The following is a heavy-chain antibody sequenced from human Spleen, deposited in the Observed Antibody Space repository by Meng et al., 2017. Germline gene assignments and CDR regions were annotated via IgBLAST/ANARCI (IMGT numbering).Heavy chain of an antibody. D-gene: IGHD2-2*01. CDR3: AREATWGYHMLHLPYSLDV. J-gene: IGHJ6*02. V-gene: IGHV3-74*01. CDR1: GFTFSRNW. CDR2: ISPDGTNT. Sequence: GGSLRLSCAASGFTFSRNWMHWVRQVPGKGLVWVSQISPDGTNTAYADSVRGRFTISRDNAKHTLYLQLSSLRVEDTAVYYCAREATWGYHMLHLPYSLDVWGQGTTVTVSS.